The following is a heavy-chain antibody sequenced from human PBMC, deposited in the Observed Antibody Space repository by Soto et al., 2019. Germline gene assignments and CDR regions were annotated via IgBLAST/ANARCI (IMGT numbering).Heavy chain of an antibody. D-gene: IGHD4-4*01. V-gene: IGHV4-39*01. CDR1: GDSIISSDFY. CDR2: IFYLVSS. Sequence: SETRSLTCTVSGDSIISSDFYWGWVRQPPGKGLEWIGSIFYLVSSYYNPSLKSRVTMSVDTSKNQFSLRLRSVTAADTALYLCASHSLELSKNNWCERSGQGMMVTVSS. CDR3: ASHSLELSKNNWCER. J-gene: IGHJ5*02.